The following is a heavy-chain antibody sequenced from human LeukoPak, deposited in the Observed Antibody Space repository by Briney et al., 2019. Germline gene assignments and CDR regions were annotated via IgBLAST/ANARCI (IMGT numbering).Heavy chain of an antibody. CDR2: IYNGGDTI. CDR1: GFTFSSYG. V-gene: IGHV3-48*04. J-gene: IGHJ4*02. Sequence: GGSLRLSCAASGFTFSSYGMTWIRQAPGKGLETVSYIYNGGDTIYYADSVRGRFTISRDNAESSLYLQMNSLRAEDTAVYYCARGHWGLDYWGRGTLVTASS. D-gene: IGHD7-27*01. CDR3: ARGHWGLDY.